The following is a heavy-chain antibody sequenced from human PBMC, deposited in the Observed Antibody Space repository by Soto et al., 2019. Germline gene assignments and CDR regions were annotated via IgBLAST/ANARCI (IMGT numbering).Heavy chain of an antibody. V-gene: IGHV1-69*13. CDR3: ARDVPLNYYDSTYSYYALDV. D-gene: IGHD3-22*01. J-gene: IGHJ6*02. CDR2: IIPFFKGT. CDR1: GGAFSGHA. Sequence: SVKVSCKASGGAFSGHAISWLRQAPGQGLEWMGQIIPFFKGTKYAQKFQGRVTITADDSTSTAYMDLSSLTSEDTAVYYCARDVPLNYYDSTYSYYALDVWGQGTTVTAP.